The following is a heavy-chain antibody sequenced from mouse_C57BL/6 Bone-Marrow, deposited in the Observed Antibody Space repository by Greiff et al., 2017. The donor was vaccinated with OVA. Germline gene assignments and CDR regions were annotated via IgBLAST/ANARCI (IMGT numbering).Heavy chain of an antibody. V-gene: IGHV1-82*01. J-gene: IGHJ1*03. Sequence: QVHVKQSGPELVKPGASVKISCKASGYAFSSSWMNWVKQRPGKGLEWIGRIFPGDGDINYNGKFKGKATLTADKSSSIAYMKFSSLTSEDSAVYFCAREDDYDWYFDVWGTGTTVTVSS. CDR2: IFPGDGDI. CDR3: AREDDYDWYFDV. CDR1: GYAFSSSW. D-gene: IGHD2-4*01.